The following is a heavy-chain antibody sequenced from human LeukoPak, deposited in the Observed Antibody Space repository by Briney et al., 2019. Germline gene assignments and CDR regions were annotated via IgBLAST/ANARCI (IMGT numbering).Heavy chain of an antibody. CDR3: ARDWAIVATDYYYYYGMDV. D-gene: IGHD5-12*01. J-gene: IGHJ6*02. CDR2: IYYSGST. Sequence: PSETLSLTCTVSGGSISSSSYYWGWIRQPPGKGLEWIGSIYYSGSTYYNPSLKSRVTISVDTSKNQFSLKLSSVTAADTAVYYCARDWAIVATDYYYYYGMDVWGQGTTVTVSS. CDR1: GGSISSSSYY. V-gene: IGHV4-39*07.